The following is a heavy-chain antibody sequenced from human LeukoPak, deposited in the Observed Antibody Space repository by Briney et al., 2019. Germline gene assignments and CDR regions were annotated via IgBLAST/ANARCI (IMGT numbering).Heavy chain of an antibody. CDR2: INSDGINT. J-gene: IGHJ5*02. CDR1: GFTFSNYW. V-gene: IGHV3-74*01. Sequence: QAGGSLRLSCAASGFTFSNYWMHWVRQAPGKGLVWVSRINSDGINTSYADSVKGRFTISRDNAKNTLNLQMNSLRAEDTAVYYCARDLGQHYDTSDNWFDPWGQGTLVTVSS. D-gene: IGHD3-22*01. CDR3: ARDLGQHYDTSDNWFDP.